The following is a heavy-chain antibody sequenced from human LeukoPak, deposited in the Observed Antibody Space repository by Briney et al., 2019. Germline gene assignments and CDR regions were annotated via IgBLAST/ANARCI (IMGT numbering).Heavy chain of an antibody. CDR3: AREYCSSTSCHAAKNWFER. V-gene: IGHV4-59*01. D-gene: IGHD2-2*01. CDR1: GGSISSYY. Sequence: PSEALSLTCTVSGGSISSYYWSWLRQPRGKGLEWLGSMYFSGSTNFNPSRKSRVTISVDPSKKQFSLTLISLAAADTAKYYCAREYCSSTSCHAAKNWFERWGQGTLVTASS. CDR2: MYFSGST. J-gene: IGHJ5*02.